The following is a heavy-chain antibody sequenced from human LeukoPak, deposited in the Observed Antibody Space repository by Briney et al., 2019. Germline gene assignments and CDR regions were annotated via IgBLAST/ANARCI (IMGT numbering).Heavy chain of an antibody. CDR3: ARGVYIAAAQYGY. Sequence: SETLSLTCTVSGGSISNYHWSWIRQPPGKGLEWIGYIYYSGTTNYNPSLKSRATISVDTSKNQFSLKLNSVTAADTAVYYCARGVYIAAAQYGYWGQGTLVTVSS. V-gene: IGHV4-59*01. CDR2: IYYSGTT. CDR1: GGSISNYH. D-gene: IGHD6-13*01. J-gene: IGHJ4*02.